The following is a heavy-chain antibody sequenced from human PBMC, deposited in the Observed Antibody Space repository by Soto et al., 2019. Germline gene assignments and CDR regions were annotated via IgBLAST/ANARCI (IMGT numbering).Heavy chain of an antibody. Sequence: SETLSLTCTFSGSSIINYYWAWIRQSPGEGLEWIGYIYYSGSTNYNPSLKSRVTISVDTSKNQFSLKLSSVTAADTAVYYCARGDVVVPAIGAFDIWGQGTMVTVSS. CDR1: GSSIINYY. D-gene: IGHD2-2*01. CDR2: IYYSGST. V-gene: IGHV4-59*01. J-gene: IGHJ3*02. CDR3: ARGDVVVPAIGAFDI.